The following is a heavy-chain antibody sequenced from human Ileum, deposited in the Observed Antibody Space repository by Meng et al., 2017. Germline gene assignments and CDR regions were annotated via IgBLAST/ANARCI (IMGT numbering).Heavy chain of an antibody. CDR2: INSDGSST. D-gene: IGHD3-3*01. CDR1: GFTFSSYW. V-gene: IGHV3-74*01. J-gene: IGHJ6*02. Sequence: GGSLRLSCAASGFTFSSYWMHGVRKAPGKGLVWVSRINSDGSSTSYEDSVKGRFTISRDNAKNTLYLQMNSLRAEDTAVYYCARGFPEWLPSSYYYYGMDVWGQGTTVTVSS. CDR3: ARGFPEWLPSSYYYYGMDV.